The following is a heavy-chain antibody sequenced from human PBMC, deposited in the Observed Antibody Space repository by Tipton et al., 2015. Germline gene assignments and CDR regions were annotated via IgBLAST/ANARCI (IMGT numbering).Heavy chain of an antibody. CDR3: ACQDYDSLTRDYQTVDY. D-gene: IGHD3-9*01. V-gene: IGHV4-34*01. CDR2: INHSGST. CDR1: GGSFSGYY. Sequence: TLSLTCAVYGGSFSGYYWNWIRQPPGKGLEWIGEINHSGSTNYNPSLKSRVTMSRDTSKNQFSLKLTSVTAADTAVYYCACQDYDSLTRDYQTVDYWGQGTTVIVSS. J-gene: IGHJ4*03.